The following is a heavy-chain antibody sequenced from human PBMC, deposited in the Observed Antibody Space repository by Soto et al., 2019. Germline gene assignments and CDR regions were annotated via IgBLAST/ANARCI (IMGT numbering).Heavy chain of an antibody. J-gene: IGHJ4*02. V-gene: IGHV3-66*01. CDR1: GFSVSRSF. CDR2: IYSGGSR. D-gene: IGHD3-10*01. CDR3: AIGAAVRALES. Sequence: EVQLVESGGTLVQPGGSLRLSCAASGFSVSRSFVNWVRQAPGKGLEWVSVIYSGGSRYYAGSLKDRITISRDTYKNTVYLQMHSLRAEDTALYFCAIGAAVRALESWGQGTLVTVSS.